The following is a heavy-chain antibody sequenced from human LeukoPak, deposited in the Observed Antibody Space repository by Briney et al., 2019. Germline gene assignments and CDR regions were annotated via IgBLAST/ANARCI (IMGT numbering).Heavy chain of an antibody. D-gene: IGHD2-2*01. J-gene: IGHJ4*02. CDR1: GFTFSSDG. Sequence: GGSLRLSCAASGFTFSSDGMHWVRQAPGKRLEWVAFIRYDGSNKYYADSVKGRFTIARDNSKNTLYLQMNSMRAEDTAVYYCAKDYPIYCSSTSCASFDYWGQGTLVTVSS. CDR2: IRYDGSNK. CDR3: AKDYPIYCSSTSCASFDY. V-gene: IGHV3-30*02.